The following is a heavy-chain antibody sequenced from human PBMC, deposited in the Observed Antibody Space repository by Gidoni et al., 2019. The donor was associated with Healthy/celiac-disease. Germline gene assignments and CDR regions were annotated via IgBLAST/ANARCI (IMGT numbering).Heavy chain of an antibody. J-gene: IGHJ4*02. CDR1: GGSVSSGRYY. D-gene: IGHD3-22*01. CDR2: IYYSGST. CDR3: ARVGAGDSSGYSYYFDY. V-gene: IGHV4-61*01. Sequence: QVQLQESGPGLVKPSETLSLTCTVSGGSVSSGRYYWSWIRQPPGKGLEWIGYIYYSGSTNYNPSLKSRVTISVDTSKNQFSLKLSSVTAADTAVYYCARVGAGDSSGYSYYFDYWGQGTLVTVSS.